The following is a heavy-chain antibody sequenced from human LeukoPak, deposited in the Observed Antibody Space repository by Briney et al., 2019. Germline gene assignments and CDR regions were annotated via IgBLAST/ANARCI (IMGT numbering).Heavy chain of an antibody. Sequence: SETLSLTCAVYGGSLSGSYWSWIRQPPGKGLEWIAEINHSGSANYNPSLKSRVTLSIDKSKNQFSLNLNSVTATDTAVYYCARARRDSGYYKVDYWGQGTLVTVSS. D-gene: IGHD3-3*01. CDR3: ARARRDSGYYKVDY. CDR1: GGSLSGSY. CDR2: INHSGSA. J-gene: IGHJ4*02. V-gene: IGHV4-34*01.